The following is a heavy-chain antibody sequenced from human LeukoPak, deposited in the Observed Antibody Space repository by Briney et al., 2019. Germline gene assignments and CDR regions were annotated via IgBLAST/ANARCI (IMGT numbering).Heavy chain of an antibody. CDR2: IYSGVST. D-gene: IGHD2-15*01. CDR3: ARDGRDPVLLIY. V-gene: IGHV3-66*01. Sequence: PGGSLRLSCAASGFTVSSNYMSWVRQAPGKGLEWVSIIYSGVSTYYADSVKGRFTISKDNSKDTLYLQMNSLRVEDTAVYYCARDGRDPVLLIYWGQGTLVTVSS. J-gene: IGHJ4*02. CDR1: GFTVSSNY.